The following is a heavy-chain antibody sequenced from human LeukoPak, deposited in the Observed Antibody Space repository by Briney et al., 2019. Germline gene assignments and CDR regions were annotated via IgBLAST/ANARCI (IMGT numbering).Heavy chain of an antibody. J-gene: IGHJ4*02. Sequence: PGGSLRLSCAASGFSFSTYSMNWVRQAPGKGLEWLSYISYGSGTIYYADAVKGRFSISRDNARNSLYLQMSSLRDEDTAVYCCARETRWAFDYWGQGTLVTVSS. CDR3: ARETRWAFDY. V-gene: IGHV3-48*02. CDR1: GFSFSTYS. CDR2: ISYGSGTI. D-gene: IGHD1-26*01.